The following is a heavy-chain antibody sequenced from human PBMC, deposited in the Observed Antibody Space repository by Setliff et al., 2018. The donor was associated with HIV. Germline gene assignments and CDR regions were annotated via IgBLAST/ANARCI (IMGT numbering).Heavy chain of an antibody. CDR2: IYYSGST. Sequence: LSLTCTVSGGSTSSGGYYWSWIRQHPGKGLEWIGYIYYSGSTYYNPSLKSRVTISVDTSKNQFSLKLSSVTAADTSVYYCAREIRAATIYYYYYMDVWGKGTTVTVSS. CDR1: GGSTSSGGYY. J-gene: IGHJ6*03. D-gene: IGHD2-15*01. CDR3: AREIRAATIYYYYYMDV. V-gene: IGHV4-31*03.